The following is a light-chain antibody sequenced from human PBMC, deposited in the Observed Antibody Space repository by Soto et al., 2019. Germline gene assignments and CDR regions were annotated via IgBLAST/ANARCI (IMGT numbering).Light chain of an antibody. CDR2: DVS. Sequence: QSVLTQPASVSGSPGQSITISCTGTSSDVGAYDYVSWYQQHPGEVPKLMIFDVSDRPSGVSNRFSGSKSGNTASLTISGLQAEDEADYYCSSVTTSTSYVFGTGTKLTVL. V-gene: IGLV2-14*03. CDR1: SSDVGAYDY. J-gene: IGLJ1*01. CDR3: SSVTTSTSYV.